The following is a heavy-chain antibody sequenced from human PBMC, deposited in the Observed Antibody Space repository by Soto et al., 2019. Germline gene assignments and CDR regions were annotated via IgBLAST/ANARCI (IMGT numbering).Heavy chain of an antibody. J-gene: IGHJ5*02. V-gene: IGHV3-23*01. CDR1: GFTFSNYA. CDR2: ISGSGGNT. D-gene: IGHD3-3*01. CDR3: AREQGTYYDFCWFDP. Sequence: EVQLLESGGGLVQPGGSLRLSCAASGFTFSNYAMSWVRQSPGKGLEGVSAISGSGGNTYYADSVKGRFSISRDNSNNTLYLQMNSLRVEDTAAYYCAREQGTYYDFCWFDPWGQGTLVTVSS.